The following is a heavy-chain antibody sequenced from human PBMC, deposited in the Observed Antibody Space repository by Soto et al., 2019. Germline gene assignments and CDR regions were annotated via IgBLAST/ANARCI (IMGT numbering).Heavy chain of an antibody. CDR2: IYYSGST. Sequence: SETLSLTCTVSGGSISSSSYYWGWIRQPPGKGLEWIGSIYYSGSTYYNPSLKSRVTISVDTSKNQFSLKLSSVTAADTAVYYCARRRVRGVRFDYWGQGTLVTVSS. CDR1: GGSISSSSYY. CDR3: ARRRVRGVRFDY. V-gene: IGHV4-39*01. J-gene: IGHJ4*02. D-gene: IGHD3-10*01.